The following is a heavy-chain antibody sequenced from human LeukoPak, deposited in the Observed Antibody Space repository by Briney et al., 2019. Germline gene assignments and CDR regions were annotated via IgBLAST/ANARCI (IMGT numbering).Heavy chain of an antibody. V-gene: IGHV5-51*01. CDR3: ASGGVGATTAYFDY. D-gene: IGHD1-26*01. Sequence: GGSLKISSKGSGYSFTSYWIGWGRQMAGKGVEWRGIIYPGDSDTRYSPAFQGQVTISADKSISTAYLQWSSLKASDTAMYYCASGGVGATTAYFDYWGQGTLVTVSS. CDR1: GYSFTSYW. J-gene: IGHJ4*02. CDR2: IYPGDSDT.